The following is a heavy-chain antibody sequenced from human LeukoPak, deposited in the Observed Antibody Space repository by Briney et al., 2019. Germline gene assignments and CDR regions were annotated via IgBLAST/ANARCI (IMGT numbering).Heavy chain of an antibody. CDR3: ARGASKYCSSTSCSKRYTSFHYYYYGMDV. Sequence: PSETLSLTCAVYGGSFSGYYWSWIRQPPGKGLEWIGEINHSGSTNYNPSLKSRVTISVDTSKNQFSLKLSSVTAADTAVYYCARGASKYCSSTSCSKRYTSFHYYYYGMDVWGQGTTVTVSS. D-gene: IGHD2-2*01. J-gene: IGHJ6*02. CDR2: INHSGST. CDR1: GGSFSGYY. V-gene: IGHV4-34*01.